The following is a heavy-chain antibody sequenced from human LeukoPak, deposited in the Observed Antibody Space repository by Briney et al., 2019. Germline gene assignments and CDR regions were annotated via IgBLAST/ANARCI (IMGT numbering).Heavy chain of an antibody. D-gene: IGHD4-17*01. CDR3: ARATDQALDY. Sequence: ASVKVSRKASVYTSTSYGISWVRQAPGQGLEWMGWISAYDGNTNYAQKLQGRVTMTTDTSTSTAYMELRSLRSDDTAVYYCARATDQALDYWGQGTLVTVSS. CDR2: ISAYDGNT. V-gene: IGHV1-18*04. J-gene: IGHJ4*02. CDR1: VYTSTSYG.